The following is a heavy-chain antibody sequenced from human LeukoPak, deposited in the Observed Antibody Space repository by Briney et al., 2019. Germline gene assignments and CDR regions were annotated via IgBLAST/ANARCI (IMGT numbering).Heavy chain of an antibody. CDR2: INPNSGGT. CDR1: GYTFTGYC. V-gene: IGHV1-2*02. CDR3: ARGAPRWNDYVWGSYRQDDFDY. D-gene: IGHD3-16*02. J-gene: IGHJ4*02. Sequence: ASVKVSCKASGYTFTGYCMHWVRQAPGQGLEWMGWINPNSGGTNYAQKFQGRVTMTRDTSISTAYMELSRLRSDDTAVYYCARGAPRWNDYVWGSYRQDDFDYWGQGTLVTVSS.